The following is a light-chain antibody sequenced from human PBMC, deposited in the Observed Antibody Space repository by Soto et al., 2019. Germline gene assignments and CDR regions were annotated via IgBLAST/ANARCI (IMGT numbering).Light chain of an antibody. CDR1: QSVSSSY. CDR3: QHYGRSPTWT. V-gene: IGKV3-20*01. J-gene: IGKJ1*01. Sequence: EIVLTQSPGTLSLSPGDRATLSCRASQSVSSSYLAWYQQKPGQAPRLLIYAASSRATGIPDRFSGSGSGTDFTLTISRLEPEDFAVYYCQHYGRSPTWTFGQGTKVDIK. CDR2: AAS.